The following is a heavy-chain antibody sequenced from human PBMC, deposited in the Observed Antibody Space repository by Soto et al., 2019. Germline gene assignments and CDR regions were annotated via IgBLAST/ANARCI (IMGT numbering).Heavy chain of an antibody. D-gene: IGHD2-2*01. CDR2: INHSGST. J-gene: IGHJ5*02. V-gene: IGHV4-34*01. CDR1: GGSFSGYY. Sequence: PSETLSLTCAVYGGSFSGYYWSWIRQPPGKGLEWIGEINHSGSTNYNPSLKSRVTISVDTPKNQFSLKLSSVTAADTAVYYCARGSFLVPAAIRNWFDPWGQGTPVT. CDR3: ARGSFLVPAAIRNWFDP.